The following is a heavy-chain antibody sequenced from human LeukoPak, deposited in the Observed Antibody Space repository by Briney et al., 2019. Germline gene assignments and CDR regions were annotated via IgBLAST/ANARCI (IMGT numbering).Heavy chain of an antibody. J-gene: IGHJ4*02. Sequence: SETLSLTCTVSGGSIGSHYWTWIRQTPGKGLEWIGYIYYSGSTNYNPSLKSRVTISVDTSKNQFSLKLSSVTAADTAVYYCASQVAPGYNYLYWGQGTLVTVSS. CDR2: IYYSGST. D-gene: IGHD5-24*01. CDR3: ASQVAPGYNYLY. V-gene: IGHV4-59*11. CDR1: GGSIGSHY.